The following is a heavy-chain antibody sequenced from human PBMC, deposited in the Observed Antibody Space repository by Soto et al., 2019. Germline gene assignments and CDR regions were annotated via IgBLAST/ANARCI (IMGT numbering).Heavy chain of an antibody. V-gene: IGHV3-48*02. CDR3: ARDMAYSYGIRPLGYFVS. Sequence: PGGSLRLSCAASGFTFSSYSMNWVRQAPGKGLEWVSYISSSSSTIYYADSVKGRFTISRDNAKNSLYLQMISLRDEDTDVYYRARDMAYSYGIRPLGYFVSWGPETLVTVSS. D-gene: IGHD5-18*01. CDR1: GFTFSSYS. CDR2: ISSSSSTI. J-gene: IGHJ4*02.